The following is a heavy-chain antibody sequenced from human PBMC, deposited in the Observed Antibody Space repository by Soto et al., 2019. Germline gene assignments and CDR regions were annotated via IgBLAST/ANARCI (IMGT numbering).Heavy chain of an antibody. J-gene: IGHJ4*02. D-gene: IGHD2-21*02. CDR2: IYTGGSA. CDR1: GFSISNNY. Sequence: EVQLVETGGALIQPGGSLRLSCAVSGFSISNNYMFWVRLAPGKGLDWVSVIYTGGSAYYADSVKGRFTISRDSSKNMLYLQMNSLRDEDTAVYYCARDGGDWASGFGYWGQGTLVTVSS. CDR3: ARDGGDWASGFGY. V-gene: IGHV3-53*02.